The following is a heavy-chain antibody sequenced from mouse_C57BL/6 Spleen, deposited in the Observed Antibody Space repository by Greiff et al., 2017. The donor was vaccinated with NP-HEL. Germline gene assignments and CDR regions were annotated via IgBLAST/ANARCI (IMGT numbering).Heavy chain of an antibody. V-gene: IGHV1-69*01. D-gene: IGHD3-1*01. Sequence: QVQLQQPGAELVMPGASVKLSCKASGYTFTSYWMHWVKQRPGQGLEWIGEIDPSDSYTNYNQKFKGKSTLTVDKSSSTAYMQLSSLTSEDSAVYYCARGSGGSMYAMDYWGQGTSVTVSS. CDR1: GYTFTSYW. CDR3: ARGSGGSMYAMDY. J-gene: IGHJ4*01. CDR2: IDPSDSYT.